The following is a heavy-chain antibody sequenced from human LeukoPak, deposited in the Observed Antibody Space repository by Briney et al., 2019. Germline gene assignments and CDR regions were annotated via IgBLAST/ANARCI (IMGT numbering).Heavy chain of an antibody. Sequence: SETLSLTCTVSGGSISSGGYYWCWIRQHPGKGLEWIGYIYYSGSTYYNPSLKSRVTISVDTSKNQFSLKLSSVTAADTAVYYWAGAGEEWEFPLDYWGQETRVTVSS. CDR3: AGAGEEWEFPLDY. D-gene: IGHD1-26*01. CDR1: GGSISSGGYY. J-gene: IGHJ4*02. CDR2: IYYSGST. V-gene: IGHV4-31*03.